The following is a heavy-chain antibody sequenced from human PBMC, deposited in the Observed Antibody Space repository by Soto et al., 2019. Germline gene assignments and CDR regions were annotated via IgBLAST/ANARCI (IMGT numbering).Heavy chain of an antibody. CDR1: GGSFSGYY. J-gene: IGHJ4*02. D-gene: IGHD4-17*01. CDR3: ARDLTTVTTDY. CDR2: INHSGST. Sequence: PSETLSLTCAVYGGSFSGYYWSWIRQPPGKGLEWIGEINHSGSTNYNPSLKSRVTISVDTSKNQFSLKLSSVTAADTAVYYCARDLTTVTTDYWGQGTLVTVSS. V-gene: IGHV4-34*01.